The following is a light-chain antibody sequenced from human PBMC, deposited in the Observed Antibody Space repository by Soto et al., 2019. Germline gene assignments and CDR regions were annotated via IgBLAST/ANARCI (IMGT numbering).Light chain of an antibody. V-gene: IGKV1-17*01. Sequence: DIQMTQSPSSLSASVGDRVTITCRASQGIRNALGWYQQTPGKAPKRLIYVASNLQSGVPSRFSGSGSGTEFTLTISSLQPEDSATYYCLQHDTFPITFGGGTKVDIK. CDR2: VAS. J-gene: IGKJ4*01. CDR1: QGIRNA. CDR3: LQHDTFPIT.